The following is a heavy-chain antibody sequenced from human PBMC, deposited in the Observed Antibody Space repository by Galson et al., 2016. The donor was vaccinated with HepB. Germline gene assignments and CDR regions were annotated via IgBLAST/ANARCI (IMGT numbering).Heavy chain of an antibody. CDR3: EGYSDPFDI. J-gene: IGHJ3*02. CDR2: IFSGDAT. CDR1: GFSVSGKY. D-gene: IGHD3-22*01. Sequence: SLRLSCAASGFSVSGKYMSWARQAPGKGLEWVSAIFSGDATYYRDSVKGRSTISRDTSKNTLYLQMNNLRAEDTAIYYCEGYSDPFDIWGQGTMVTVSS. V-gene: IGHV3-53*01.